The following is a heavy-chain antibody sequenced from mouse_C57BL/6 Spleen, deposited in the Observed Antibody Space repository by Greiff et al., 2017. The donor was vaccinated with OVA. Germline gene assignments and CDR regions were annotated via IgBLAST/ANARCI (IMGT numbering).Heavy chain of an antibody. CDR1: GYTFTSYW. CDR2: IDPSDSYT. D-gene: IGHD6-1*01. Sequence: VKLMESGAELVMPGASVKLSCKASGYTFTSYWMHWVKQRPGQGLEWNGEIDPSDSYTKYNQQFTGKSTLTVVTSSSTAYMQLSSRTSEDSAVYYCAKKTPSGANRGYYFDDGGQGTTLTVAS. CDR3: AKKTPSGANRGYYFDD. J-gene: IGHJ2*01. V-gene: IGHV1-69*01.